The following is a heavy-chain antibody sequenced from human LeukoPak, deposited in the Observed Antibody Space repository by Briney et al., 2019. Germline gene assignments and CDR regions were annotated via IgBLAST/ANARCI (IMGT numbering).Heavy chain of an antibody. CDR3: AREIPVIRRFDY. CDR1: GFTFSSYA. J-gene: IGHJ4*02. D-gene: IGHD2-21*01. CDR2: ISYDGSNK. V-gene: IGHV3-30*04. Sequence: GGSLRLSCAASGFTFSSYAMHWVRQAPGKGLEWVAVISYDGSNKYYADSVKGRFTISRDNAKNSLFLQMHSLRADDTAVYYCAREIPVIRRFDYWGQGTLVTVSS.